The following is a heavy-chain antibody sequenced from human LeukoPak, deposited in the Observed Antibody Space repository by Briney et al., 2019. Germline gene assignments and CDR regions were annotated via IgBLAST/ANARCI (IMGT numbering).Heavy chain of an antibody. D-gene: IGHD2-2*02. CDR3: ARVDTVVVPAGITWFDP. V-gene: IGHV1-2*02. J-gene: IGHJ5*02. CDR2: INPNSGGT. Sequence: ASVKVSCKSSGYTFTGYYMHWVRQAPGQGLEWMGWINPNSGGTNYAQKFQGRVTMSRDTSISTAYMELSRLRSDDTAVYYCARVDTVVVPAGITWFDPWGQGTLVTVSS. CDR1: GYTFTGYY.